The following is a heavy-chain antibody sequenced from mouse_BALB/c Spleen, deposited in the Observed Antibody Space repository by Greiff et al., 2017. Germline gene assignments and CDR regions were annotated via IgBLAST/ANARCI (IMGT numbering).Heavy chain of an antibody. D-gene: IGHD2-13*01. Sequence: VQRVESGPGLVAPSQSLSITCTVSGFSLTSYGVHWVRQPPGKGLEWLGVIWAGGSTNYNSALMSRLSISKDNSKSQVFLKMNSLQTDDTAMYYCARVGVNYAMDYWGQGTSVTVSS. V-gene: IGHV2-9*02. J-gene: IGHJ4*01. CDR2: IWAGGST. CDR3: ARVGVNYAMDY. CDR1: GFSLTSYG.